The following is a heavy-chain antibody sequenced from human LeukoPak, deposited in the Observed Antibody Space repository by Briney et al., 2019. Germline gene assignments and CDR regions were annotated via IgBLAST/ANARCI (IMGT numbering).Heavy chain of an antibody. CDR3: ATHPHMDV. V-gene: IGHV3-74*01. CDR2: INTDGSTI. Sequence: GGSLRLSCAPLGFTFSSYWMTWVRQAPGKGLVWVSRINTDGSTITYADSVKGRFTISRDNAKNTLYLQMNSLRAEDTAVYYCATHPHMDVWGKGTTVTVSS. CDR1: GFTFSSYW. J-gene: IGHJ6*03.